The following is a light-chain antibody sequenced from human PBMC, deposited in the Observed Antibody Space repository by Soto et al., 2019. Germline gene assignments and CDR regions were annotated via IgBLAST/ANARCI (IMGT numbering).Light chain of an antibody. Sequence: SYELTQPPSVTVAPGQTAMITCGGNNFGSKSVHWYQLKPGQAPILVVYDDSERPSGIPERFSGSNSGNTATLTITGVEAGDEADFYCQVGKEFGGGTKVTVL. J-gene: IGLJ2*01. V-gene: IGLV3-21*02. CDR2: DDS. CDR1: NFGSKS. CDR3: QVGKE.